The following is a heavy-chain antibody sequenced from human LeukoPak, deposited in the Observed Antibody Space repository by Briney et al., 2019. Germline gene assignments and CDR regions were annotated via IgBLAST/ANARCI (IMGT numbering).Heavy chain of an antibody. V-gene: IGHV1-2*02. CDR2: INPNSGGT. CDR1: GYTFTGYY. J-gene: IGHJ6*03. Sequence: GPVKVSCKASGYTFTGYYMHWVRQAPGQGLEWMGWINPNSGGTNYAQKFQGRVTMTRDTSISTAYMELSRLRSEDTAVYYCAKARTDFYYYYMDVWGKGTTVTVSS. D-gene: IGHD3-3*01. CDR3: AKARTDFYYYYMDV.